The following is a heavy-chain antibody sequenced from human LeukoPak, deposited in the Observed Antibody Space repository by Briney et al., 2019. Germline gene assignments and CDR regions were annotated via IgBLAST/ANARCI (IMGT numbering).Heavy chain of an antibody. CDR1: GYTFTGYY. CDR2: INPNSGDT. CDR3: ARDVYYYDSSGYYPDY. J-gene: IGHJ4*02. Sequence: ASVKVSCKASGYTFTGYYMHWVRQAPGQGLEWMGRINPNSGDTNYAQKFQGRVTMTRDASISTAYMELSRLRSDDTAVYYCARDVYYYDSSGYYPDYWGQGTLVTVSS. D-gene: IGHD3-22*01. V-gene: IGHV1-2*06.